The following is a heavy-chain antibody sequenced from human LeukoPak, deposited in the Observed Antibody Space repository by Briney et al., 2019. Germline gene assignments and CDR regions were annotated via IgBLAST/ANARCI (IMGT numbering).Heavy chain of an antibody. Sequence: ASVKVSCKASGYTFTSYGISWVRQAPGQGLEWMGWISAYNGNTNYAQKLQGRVTMTTDTSTSTAYVELRSLRSDDTAVYYCARTDAYYYGSGSYLDYYYYMDVWGKGTTVTVSS. CDR2: ISAYNGNT. D-gene: IGHD3-10*01. CDR1: GYTFTSYG. V-gene: IGHV1-18*01. CDR3: ARTDAYYYGSGSYLDYYYYMDV. J-gene: IGHJ6*03.